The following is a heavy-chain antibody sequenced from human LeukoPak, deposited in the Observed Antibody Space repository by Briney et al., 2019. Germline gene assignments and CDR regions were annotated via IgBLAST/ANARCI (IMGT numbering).Heavy chain of an antibody. CDR2: IWYDGSNK. Sequence: PGGSLRLSCAASGFTFSSYWMHWVRQAPGKGLEWVAVIWYDGSNKYYADSVKGRFTISRDNSKNTLYLQMNSLRAEDTAVYYCARDEYSGYVDYWGQGTLVTVSS. V-gene: IGHV3-33*08. CDR3: ARDEYSGYVDY. CDR1: GFTFSSYW. J-gene: IGHJ4*02. D-gene: IGHD5-12*01.